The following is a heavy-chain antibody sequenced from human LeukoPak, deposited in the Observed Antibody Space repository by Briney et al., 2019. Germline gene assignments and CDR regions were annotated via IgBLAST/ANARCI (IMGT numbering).Heavy chain of an antibody. CDR1: GFTFSSYA. V-gene: IGHV3-23*01. CDR3: AKAKTRITGLFDY. D-gene: IGHD1-20*01. J-gene: IGHJ4*02. CDR2: ISGSGGST. Sequence: GGSLRLSCAASGFTFSSYAMSWVRQAPGKGLEWVSAISGSGGSTYYADSVKGRFTISRDNSKNTLYLQMNCLRAEDTAVYYCAKAKTRITGLFDYWGQGTLVTVSS.